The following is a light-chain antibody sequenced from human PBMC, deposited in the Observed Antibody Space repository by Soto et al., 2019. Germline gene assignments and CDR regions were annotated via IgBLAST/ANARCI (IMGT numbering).Light chain of an antibody. J-gene: IGKJ1*01. V-gene: IGKV3-20*01. CDR3: QQFGGSWT. CDR2: GAS. Sequence: EIVLTQSPGTLSLSPGEGATLSCRASQSVSNNYLAWYQQKPGQAPRLVISGASSRATAIPDRFSGSGSGTDFTLTISRLEPEDFAVYYCQQFGGSWTFGQGTKVDIK. CDR1: QSVSNNY.